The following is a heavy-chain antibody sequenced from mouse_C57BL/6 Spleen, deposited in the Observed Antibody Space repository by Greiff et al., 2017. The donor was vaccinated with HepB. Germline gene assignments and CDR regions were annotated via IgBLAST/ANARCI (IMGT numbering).Heavy chain of an antibody. J-gene: IGHJ4*01. Sequence: EVKLMESGGGLVKPGGSLKLSCAASGFTFSDYGMHWVRQAPEKGLEWVAYISSGSSTIYYADTVKGRFTISRDNAKNTLFLQMTSLRSEDTAMYNCARTGTPYYYAMDYWGQGTSVTVSS. CDR3: ARTGTPYYYAMDY. CDR1: GFTFSDYG. CDR2: ISSGSSTI. V-gene: IGHV5-17*01. D-gene: IGHD4-1*01.